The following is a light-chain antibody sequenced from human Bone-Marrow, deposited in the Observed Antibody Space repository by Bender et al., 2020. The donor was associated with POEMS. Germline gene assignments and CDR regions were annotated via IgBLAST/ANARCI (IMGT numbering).Light chain of an antibody. J-gene: IGLJ2*01. CDR1: SSNIGAHA. CDR3: SSYAGSSNFVV. Sequence: QSVLTQPPSASGTPGQRVTISCSGGSSNIGAHAVNWYQHLPGTAPKLLIYSSHRRPSEVPDRFSGSKSGNTASLTISGLQAEDEADYYCSSYAGSSNFVVFGGGTKLTVL. V-gene: IGLV1-44*01. CDR2: SSH.